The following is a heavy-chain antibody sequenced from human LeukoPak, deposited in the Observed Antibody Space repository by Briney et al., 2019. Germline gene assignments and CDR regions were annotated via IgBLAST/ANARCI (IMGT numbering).Heavy chain of an antibody. CDR3: AKDLMRDRWFGES. CDR2: IRYDGSNK. V-gene: IGHV3-30*02. J-gene: IGHJ5*02. Sequence: GGSLRLSCAASGFTFSSYGMHWVRQAPGKGLEWVAFIRYDGSNKYYADSVKGRFTISRDNSKNTLYLEMKSLRPEDTAVYYCAKDLMRDRWFGESWGQGTLVTVSS. CDR1: GFTFSSYG. D-gene: IGHD3-10*01.